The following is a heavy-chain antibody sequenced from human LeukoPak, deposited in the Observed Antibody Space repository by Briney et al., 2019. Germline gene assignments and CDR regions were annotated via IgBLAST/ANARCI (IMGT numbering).Heavy chain of an antibody. J-gene: IGHJ6*03. CDR3: ARVLSSSSFYYYYYMDV. CDR1: GFTFSSYR. CDR2: IKQDGSEK. Sequence: GGSLRLSCAASGFTFSSYRMSWVRQAPGKGLEWVANIKQDGSEKYYVDSVKGRFTISRDNAKNSLYLQMNSLRAEDTAVYYCARVLSSSSFYYYYYMDVWGKGTTVTVSS. V-gene: IGHV3-7*01. D-gene: IGHD6-6*01.